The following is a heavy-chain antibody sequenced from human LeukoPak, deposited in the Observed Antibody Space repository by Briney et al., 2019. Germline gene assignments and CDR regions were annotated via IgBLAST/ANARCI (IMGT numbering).Heavy chain of an antibody. V-gene: IGHV1-18*01. CDR3: ARGNVPTANH. J-gene: IGHJ5*02. CDR2: INTYNGNT. D-gene: IGHD2-2*01. Sequence: GASVKVSCKASGYTFTSDGISWVRQAPGQGLEWVGWINTYNGNTNYAQNLQGRVTMTTDTSTTTAYMELRSLRSDDTAVYYCARGNVPTANHWGQGTLVAASS. CDR1: GYTFTSDG.